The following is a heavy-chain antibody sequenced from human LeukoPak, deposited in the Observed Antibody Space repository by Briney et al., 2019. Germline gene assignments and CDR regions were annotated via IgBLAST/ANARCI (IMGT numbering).Heavy chain of an antibody. V-gene: IGHV4-34*01. Sequence: SETLSLTCAVYGGSFSNYYWGWIRQSPVKGLEWIGEINDSERIIYNPSLKSRVTISVDMSKNQFSLRSNSVTAADTAIYYCVRRWNYGIYYHIDVWGKGTTVTVSS. J-gene: IGHJ6*03. CDR3: VRRWNYGIYYHIDV. CDR2: INDSERI. D-gene: IGHD1-7*01. CDR1: GGSFSNYY.